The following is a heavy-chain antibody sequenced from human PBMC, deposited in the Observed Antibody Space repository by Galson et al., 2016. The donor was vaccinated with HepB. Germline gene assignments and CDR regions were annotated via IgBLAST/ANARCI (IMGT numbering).Heavy chain of an antibody. Sequence: SVKVSCKASGYTFISYYMHWVRQAPGQGLEWMGIINPSGGSTSYAQKFQGRITMTMDTSTTTVYMELSSLRSGDTAVYYCARDWGVPATSPGYSFDYWGQGTLVTVSS. V-gene: IGHV1-46*01. CDR1: GYTFISYY. D-gene: IGHD3-10*01. CDR3: ARDWGVPATSPGYSFDY. J-gene: IGHJ4*02. CDR2: INPSGGST.